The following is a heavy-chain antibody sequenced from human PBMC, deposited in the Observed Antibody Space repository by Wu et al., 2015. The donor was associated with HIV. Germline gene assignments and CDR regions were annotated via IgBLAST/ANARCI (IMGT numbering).Heavy chain of an antibody. Sequence: QVQLVQSGAEVKKPGSSVKVSCKASGGIFNSYAFYWVRQAPGQGLEWMGRLIPMYGSPNSAQTFQGRLTIIADESTTTVYMELSSLTSEDTAMYYCARGQKPADLFAALDVWAKEQWSPSLQ. D-gene: IGHD3-10*01. V-gene: IGHV1-69*13. CDR1: GGIFNSYA. CDR3: ARGQKPADLFAALDV. CDR2: LIPMYGSP. J-gene: IGHJ3*01.